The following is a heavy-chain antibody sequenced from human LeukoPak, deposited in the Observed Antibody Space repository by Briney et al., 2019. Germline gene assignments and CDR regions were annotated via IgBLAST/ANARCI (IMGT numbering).Heavy chain of an antibody. CDR2: INPNSGGT. CDR1: GYTFTGYY. D-gene: IGHD3-22*01. CDR3: ARDTYYYDSSGVCDRFDY. J-gene: IGHJ4*02. V-gene: IGHV1-2*06. Sequence: ASVKVSCKASGYTFTGYYMHWVRQAPGQGLEWMGRINPNSGGTNYAQKFQGRVTMTRDTSISTAYMELNSLRAEDTAVYYCARDTYYYDSSGVCDRFDYWGQGTLVTVSS.